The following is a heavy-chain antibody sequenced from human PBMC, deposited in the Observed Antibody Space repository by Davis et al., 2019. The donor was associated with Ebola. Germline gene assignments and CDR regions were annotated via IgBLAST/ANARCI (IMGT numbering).Heavy chain of an antibody. CDR1: GFTFKSYG. V-gene: IGHV3-30*02. Sequence: GESLKISCVASGFTFKSYGMHRDRQAPGKGLEWVATIRSDGADDFYADSVKGRVTISRDNSDNTVDLQLNSLRAEDTAMYYCARDRRGTYYFDFWGQGSLVIVSS. D-gene: IGHD1-26*01. CDR3: ARDRRGTYYFDF. CDR2: IRSDGADD. J-gene: IGHJ4*02.